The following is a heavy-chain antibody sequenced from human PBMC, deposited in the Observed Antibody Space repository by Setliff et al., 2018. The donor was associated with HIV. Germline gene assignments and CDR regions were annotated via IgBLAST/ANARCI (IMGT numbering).Heavy chain of an antibody. D-gene: IGHD3-10*01. V-gene: IGHV4-59*08. Sequence: PSETLSLTCTVSGDSVISYYWTWIRQPPGKGLEWIGYIHHSGSSDYTPSLRSRVTMSVDTSKNQFSLKLSSVTAADTAVYYCARTRSGTYYGEMNWFDPWGQGILVTVSS. CDR2: IHHSGSS. CDR3: ARTRSGTYYGEMNWFDP. J-gene: IGHJ5*02. CDR1: GDSVISYY.